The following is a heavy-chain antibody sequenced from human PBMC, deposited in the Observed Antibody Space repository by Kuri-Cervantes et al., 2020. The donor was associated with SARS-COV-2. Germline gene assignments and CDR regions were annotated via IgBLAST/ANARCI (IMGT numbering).Heavy chain of an antibody. CDR2: IWYDGSNK. V-gene: IGHV3-33*01. CDR1: GFTFSSYG. D-gene: IGHD3-22*01. J-gene: IGHJ4*02. Sequence: GGSLRLSCAASGFTFSSYGMHWVRQAPGKGLEWVAVIWYDGSNKYYADSVKGRFTISRDNSKNTLYLQMNSLRAEDTVVYYCARDRPEVVPLYYFNSWGQGTLVTVSS. CDR3: ARDRPEVVPLYYFNS.